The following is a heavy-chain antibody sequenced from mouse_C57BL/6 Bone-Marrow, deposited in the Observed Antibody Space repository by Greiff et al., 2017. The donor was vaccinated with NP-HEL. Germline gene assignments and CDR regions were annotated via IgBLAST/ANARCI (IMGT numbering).Heavy chain of an antibody. CDR1: GYTFTSYT. CDR2: INPSSGYT. D-gene: IGHD1-1*01. V-gene: IGHV1-4*01. Sequence: VQLQQSGAELARPGASVKMSCKASGYTFTSYTMHWVKQRPGQGLEWIGYINPSSGYTKYSQKFKDKATLTADKSSSTAYMQLSSLTSEDSAVYYCARKIRSYLYAMDYWGQGTSVTVSS. CDR3: ARKIRSYLYAMDY. J-gene: IGHJ4*01.